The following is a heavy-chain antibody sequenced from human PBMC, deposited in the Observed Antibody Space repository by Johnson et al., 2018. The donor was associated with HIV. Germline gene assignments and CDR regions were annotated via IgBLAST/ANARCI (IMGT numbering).Heavy chain of an antibody. CDR1: GFTVSSNY. V-gene: IGHV3-53*01. Sequence: VQLVESGGGLIQPGGSLRPSCAASGFTVSSNYMSWVRQAPGKGLEWVAVIYSGGSTYYADSVKGRFTISRDNAKNSLYLQMNSLSAEDTAVYYCARVDRSWAFDIWGQGTMVTVSS. J-gene: IGHJ3*02. D-gene: IGHD3-16*02. CDR3: ARVDRSWAFDI. CDR2: IYSGGST.